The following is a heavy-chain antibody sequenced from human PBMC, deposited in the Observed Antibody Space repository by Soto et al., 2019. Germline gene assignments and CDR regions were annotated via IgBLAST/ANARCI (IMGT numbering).Heavy chain of an antibody. Sequence: QVQLQESGPGLVKPSGTLSLTCAVSGDSISNSRWWTWVRQPPGKGREWIGDIFHSGDTNYNPSPQXXVFISVDKSQNQFSLKVSSVTAADTAVYYCAYSTGWYRHDVWGQGTLVTVSS. CDR3: AYSTGWYRHDV. V-gene: IGHV4-4*02. CDR2: IFHSGDT. D-gene: IGHD6-19*01. J-gene: IGHJ3*01. CDR1: GDSISNSRW.